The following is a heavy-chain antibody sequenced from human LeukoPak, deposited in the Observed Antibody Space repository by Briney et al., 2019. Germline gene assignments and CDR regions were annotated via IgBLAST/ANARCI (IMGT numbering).Heavy chain of an antibody. J-gene: IGHJ5*02. CDR3: VRGRGSYGWFDP. CDR2: ISGDGTAR. Sequence: GGSLRLSCAASGFTSSIYWMHWVRQVPGKGLVWVSRISGDGTARNYADSVKGRFTISRDDAKNTVDLQMNSLRGEDTAVYYCVRGRGSYGWFDPWGQGTLVTVSS. V-gene: IGHV3-74*01. D-gene: IGHD3-10*01. CDR1: GFTSSIYW.